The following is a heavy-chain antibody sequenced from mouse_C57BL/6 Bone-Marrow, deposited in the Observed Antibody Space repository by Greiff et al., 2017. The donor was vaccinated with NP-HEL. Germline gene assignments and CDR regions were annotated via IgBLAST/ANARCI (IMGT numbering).Heavy chain of an antibody. D-gene: IGHD6-5*01. Sequence: DVKLVESGGGLVQPGGSLKLSCAASGFTFSDYYMYWVRQTPEKRLEWVAYISNGGGNTYYPDTVKGRFTISRDNAKNTLYLQMSRLKSEDTAMYYCARLCRRGFYAMDYWGQGTSVTVSS. CDR3: ARLCRRGFYAMDY. CDR2: ISNGGGNT. V-gene: IGHV5-12*01. CDR1: GFTFSDYY. J-gene: IGHJ4*01.